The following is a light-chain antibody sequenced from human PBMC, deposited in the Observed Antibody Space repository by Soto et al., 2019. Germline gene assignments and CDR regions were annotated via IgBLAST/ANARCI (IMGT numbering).Light chain of an antibody. V-gene: IGKV3-15*01. CDR2: GAS. Sequence: EIVMTQSPATLSVSPGERATLSCRASQSVSSNLAWYQQKPGQAPRLLIYGASTRATGISASFSGSGSGIEFTLTISSLQSEDFAVYYCQQYNNWPLTFGGGTKVEIK. J-gene: IGKJ4*01. CDR3: QQYNNWPLT. CDR1: QSVSSN.